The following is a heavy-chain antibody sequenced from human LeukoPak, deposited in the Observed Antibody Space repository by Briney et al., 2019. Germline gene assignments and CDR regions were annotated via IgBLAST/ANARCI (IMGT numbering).Heavy chain of an antibody. CDR3: WSHYLDSSGYYNDY. V-gene: IGHV1-8*01. CDR2: MNPNSGNT. J-gene: IGHJ4*02. Sequence: ASVNVSCKASGYTFTSYDLNWVRQATGQGLEWMGWMNPNSGNTGYAQKFQGRVTMTRNTSISTVYMELSSLRSEDTAVYYCWSHYLDSSGYYNDYWGQGTLVTVSS. D-gene: IGHD3-22*01. CDR1: GYTFTSYD.